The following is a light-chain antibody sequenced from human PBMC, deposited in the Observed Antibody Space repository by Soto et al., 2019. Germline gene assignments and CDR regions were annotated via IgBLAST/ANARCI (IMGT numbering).Light chain of an antibody. CDR3: QSYDNSLSGHVV. CDR2: DNN. Sequence: QSALTQPPSVPGAPGQRVTISCTGSSSNIGALYDVNWYQQLPGTAPKLLIYDNNNRPSGVPDRFSGSKSGTSASLAITGLQAEDEADYYCQSYDNSLSGHVVFGGGTKVTVL. J-gene: IGLJ2*01. V-gene: IGLV1-40*01. CDR1: SSNIGALYD.